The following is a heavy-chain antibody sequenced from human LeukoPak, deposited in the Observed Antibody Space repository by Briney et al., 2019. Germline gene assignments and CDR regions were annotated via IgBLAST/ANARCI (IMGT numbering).Heavy chain of an antibody. CDR2: IYYSGST. CDR1: GGSISSYY. V-gene: IGHV4-59*01. Sequence: PWETLSLTCTVSGGSISSYYWSWIRQPPGKGLEWIAYIYYSGSTNYNPSLMSRVTISVEKSTNQFSLKLSSVTAADTAVFYCSGAIGYSGNDSMAPYYMDVWGKGTTVTVSS. D-gene: IGHD5-12*01. J-gene: IGHJ6*03. CDR3: SGAIGYSGNDSMAPYYMDV.